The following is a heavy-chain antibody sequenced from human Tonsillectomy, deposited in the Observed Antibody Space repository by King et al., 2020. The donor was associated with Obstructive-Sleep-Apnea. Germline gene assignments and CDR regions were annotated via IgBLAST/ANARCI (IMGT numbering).Heavy chain of an antibody. D-gene: IGHD5-18*01. CDR2: ISSSSSYI. J-gene: IGHJ4*02. Sequence: VQLVESGGGLVKPGGSLRLSCAASGFTFSSYSMNWVRQAPGKGLEWVSSISSSSSYIYYADSVKGRFTISRDNAKNSLYLQMNSLRAEDTAVYYCAREVWIHLCFDYWGQGTLVTVSS. CDR1: GFTFSSYS. V-gene: IGHV3-21*01. CDR3: AREVWIHLCFDY.